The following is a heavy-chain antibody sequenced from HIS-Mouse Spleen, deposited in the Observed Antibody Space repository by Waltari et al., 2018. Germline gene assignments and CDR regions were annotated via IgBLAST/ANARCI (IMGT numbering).Heavy chain of an antibody. CDR2: MNPKRGNT. CDR1: GYTFTSYD. CDR3: ARGHDYSNYFDY. Sequence: QVQLVQSGAEGKKPGASVKVSCKASGYTFTSYDITWLRQPTGQGLEWMGGMNPKRGNTGYAKKFQGRVTMTRNTSISTAYMELSSLRSEDTAVYYCARGHDYSNYFDYWGQGTLVTVSS. V-gene: IGHV1-8*01. D-gene: IGHD4-4*01. J-gene: IGHJ4*02.